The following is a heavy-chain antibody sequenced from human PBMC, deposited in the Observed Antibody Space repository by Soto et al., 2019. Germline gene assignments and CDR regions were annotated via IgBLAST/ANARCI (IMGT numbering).Heavy chain of an antibody. J-gene: IGHJ3*01. CDR2: MNPNSGNT. Sequence: ASVKVSCKASGYTFTSYDINWVRQATGQGLEWMGWMNPNSGNTGYAQKFQGRVTMTRNTSISTAYMELSSLRSEDTAVYYCERGSREVLGDAFDLWRPGTMVTVSS. CDR1: GYTFTSYD. V-gene: IGHV1-8*01. D-gene: IGHD3-16*01. CDR3: ERGSREVLGDAFDL.